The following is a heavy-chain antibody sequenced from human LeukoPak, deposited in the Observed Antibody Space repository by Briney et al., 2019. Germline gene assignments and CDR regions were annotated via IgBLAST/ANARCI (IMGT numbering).Heavy chain of an antibody. Sequence: GASVKVSCKVSGYTLTELSMHWVRQAPGKGLERMGGFDPEDGETIYAQKFQGRVTMTEDTSTDTAYMELSSLRSEDTAVYYCATSHLEYCSGGSCYREDYWGQGTLVTVSS. J-gene: IGHJ4*02. CDR1: GYTLTELS. CDR2: FDPEDGET. D-gene: IGHD2-15*01. V-gene: IGHV1-24*01. CDR3: ATSHLEYCSGGSCYREDY.